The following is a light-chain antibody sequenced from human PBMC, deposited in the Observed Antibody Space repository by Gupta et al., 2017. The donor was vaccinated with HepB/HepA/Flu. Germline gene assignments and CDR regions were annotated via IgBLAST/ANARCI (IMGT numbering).Light chain of an antibody. CDR3: AAWDDSLNGVV. Sequence: QSVLTQPPSASGTPGQRVTISCSGSSSNIGSNTVNWYQQLPGTAPKLLIYSNNQRPSGVPDRFSGSKSGTSASLDIRGLQSEDEADYYCAAWDDSLNGVVFGGGTKLTVL. CDR2: SNN. J-gene: IGLJ2*01. V-gene: IGLV1-44*01. CDR1: SSNIGSNT.